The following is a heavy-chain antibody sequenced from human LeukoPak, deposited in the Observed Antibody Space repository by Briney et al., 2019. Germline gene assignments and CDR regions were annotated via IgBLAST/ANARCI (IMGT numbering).Heavy chain of an antibody. CDR2: INPNSGGT. V-gene: IGHV1-2*02. Sequence: ASVKVSCKASGYTFTGYYMHWVRQAPGQGLEWMGWINPNSGGTNYAQKFQGRVTITRDTSISTAYMELSRLRSDDTAVYYCARALLDYYDSSGTRDYWGQGTLVTVSS. CDR1: GYTFTGYY. CDR3: ARALLDYYDSSGTRDY. D-gene: IGHD3-22*01. J-gene: IGHJ4*02.